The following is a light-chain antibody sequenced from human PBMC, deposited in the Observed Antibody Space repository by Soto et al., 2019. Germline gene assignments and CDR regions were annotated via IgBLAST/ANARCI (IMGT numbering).Light chain of an antibody. CDR2: RAS. Sequence: EIVLTQSPGTLSLSPGERATLSCRASQSVSSSYLAWYQQKPGQAPRLLIYRASSRATGIPDRFSGSRSGTDFTLTISRLEPEDFAVYYCQQYGSSPWTVGQGTKVDSK. V-gene: IGKV3-20*01. CDR3: QQYGSSPWT. J-gene: IGKJ1*01. CDR1: QSVSSSY.